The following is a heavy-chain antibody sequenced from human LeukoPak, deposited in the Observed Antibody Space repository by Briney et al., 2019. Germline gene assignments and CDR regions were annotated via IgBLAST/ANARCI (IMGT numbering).Heavy chain of an antibody. D-gene: IGHD5-18*01. CDR2: INTNTGNP. V-gene: IGHV7-4-1*02. CDR3: ATGDSYAKYYFDY. J-gene: IGHJ4*02. CDR1: GGTFSSYA. Sequence: GASVKVSCKASGGTFSSYAISWVRQAPGQGLEWMGWINTNTGNPTYAQGFTGRFVFSLDTSVSTAYPQISSLKAEDTAVYYCATGDSYAKYYFDYWGQGTLVTVSS.